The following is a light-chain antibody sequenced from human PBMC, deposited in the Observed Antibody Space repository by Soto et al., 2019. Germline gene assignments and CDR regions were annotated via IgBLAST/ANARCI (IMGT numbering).Light chain of an antibody. Sequence: DIXMTXXXXXLSXXVGXXVTITCXASQSIXSWLAWYQQKPGRAPKLLIYKASSLESGVPSRFSGSXSGTEFTLTISSLQPDDFATYYCQQYNSHSTFGQGTKVEXK. CDR3: QQYNSHST. CDR1: QSIXSW. V-gene: IGKV1-5*03. CDR2: KAS. J-gene: IGKJ2*01.